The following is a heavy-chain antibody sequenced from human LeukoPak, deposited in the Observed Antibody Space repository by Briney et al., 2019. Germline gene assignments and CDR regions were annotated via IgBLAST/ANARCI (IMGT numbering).Heavy chain of an antibody. V-gene: IGHV4-59*01. CDR3: ARYSSSAGPTYYFDY. CDR2: IGSTGST. Sequence: SETLSLTCAVSGGSISSYYWSWIRQPPGKGLEWIGYIGSTGSTNYNPSLKSRVTISVDTSKNPFSMKLSSVTAAGTAVYYCARYSSSAGPTYYFDYWGQGTLVTVSS. D-gene: IGHD6-6*01. J-gene: IGHJ4*02. CDR1: GGSISSYY.